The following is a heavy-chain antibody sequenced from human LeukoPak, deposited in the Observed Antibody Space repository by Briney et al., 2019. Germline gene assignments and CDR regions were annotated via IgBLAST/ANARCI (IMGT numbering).Heavy chain of an antibody. CDR2: IYYSGNT. J-gene: IGHJ4*02. V-gene: IGHV4-39*07. CDR3: ARGRWLQYGHDY. Sequence: SETLSLTCTVSGDSISTSNSYWGWIRQPPGKGLEWIGSIYYSGNTYYNASLKSRVTISLDTSKNQFSLKLSSVTAADTAVYYCARGRWLQYGHDYWGQGTLVTVSS. D-gene: IGHD5-24*01. CDR1: GDSISTSNSY.